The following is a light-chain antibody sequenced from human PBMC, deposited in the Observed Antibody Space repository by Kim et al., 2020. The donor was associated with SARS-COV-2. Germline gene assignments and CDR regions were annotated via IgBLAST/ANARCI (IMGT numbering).Light chain of an antibody. CDR2: LEGSGSY. CDR3: ETWDSNTRV. Sequence: PVLTQSSSASASLGSSVKLTCTLSSGHSSYIIAWHQQQPGKAPRYLMKLEGSGSYNKGSGVPDRFSGSSSGADRYLTISNLQSEDEADYYCETWDSNTRVFGGGTKLIVL. J-gene: IGLJ3*02. CDR1: SGHSSYI. V-gene: IGLV4-60*03.